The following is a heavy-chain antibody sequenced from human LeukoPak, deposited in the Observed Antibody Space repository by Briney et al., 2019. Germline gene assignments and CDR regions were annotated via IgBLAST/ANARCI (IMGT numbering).Heavy chain of an antibody. D-gene: IGHD4-17*01. CDR3: ARDVHGDYGSGWFDP. Sequence: SVKVSCKTSGGTFNKSAISWVRQAPGQGLEWLGGIMPLFGTAGYAQKFQGRVTITKDESTRTVYLELTSLTSDDTAVYYCARDVHGDYGSGWFDPWGQGTLVSVSS. J-gene: IGHJ5*02. V-gene: IGHV1-69*05. CDR2: IMPLFGTA. CDR1: GGTFNKSA.